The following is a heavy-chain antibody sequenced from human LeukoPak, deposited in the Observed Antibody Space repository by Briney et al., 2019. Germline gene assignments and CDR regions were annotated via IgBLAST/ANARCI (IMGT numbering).Heavy chain of an antibody. CDR3: ARDDYYDSSAIFDY. CDR2: IYYSGST. D-gene: IGHD3-22*01. V-gene: IGHV4-59*01. J-gene: IGHJ4*02. CDR1: GGSISSYY. Sequence: SETLSLTCTVSGGSISSYYWSWIRQPPGKGLEWIGYIYYSGSTNYNPSLKSRVTISLDTSKNQFSLKLSSVTAADAAVYYCARDDYYDSSAIFDYWGQRTLVTVSS.